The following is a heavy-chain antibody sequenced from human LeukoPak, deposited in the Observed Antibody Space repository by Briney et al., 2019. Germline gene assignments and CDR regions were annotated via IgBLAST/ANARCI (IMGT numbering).Heavy chain of an antibody. D-gene: IGHD2-2*01. J-gene: IGHJ4*02. Sequence: ASVKVSCKASGYTFTGYYIHWVRQAPGQGLEWMGWINPNSGDTNYAQEFQDRVTMTRDTSISTAYLELSRLRPDDTAVYYCANLGGPYCSSTSCFDYWGQGTLVTVSS. CDR1: GYTFTGYY. CDR3: ANLGGPYCSSTSCFDY. V-gene: IGHV1-2*02. CDR2: INPNSGDT.